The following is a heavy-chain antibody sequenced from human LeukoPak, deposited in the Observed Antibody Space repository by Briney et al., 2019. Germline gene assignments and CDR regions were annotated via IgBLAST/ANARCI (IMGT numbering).Heavy chain of an antibody. CDR1: GGTFSSYA. D-gene: IGHD2-15*01. CDR3: ARLSGGSSYHPFNNGMDV. V-gene: IGHV1-69*13. Sequence: GASVKVSCKASGGTFSSYAISWVRQAPGQGLEWMGGIIPIFGTANYAQKFQGRVTITADESTSTAYMELSSLRSEDTAVYYCARLSGGSSYHPFNNGMDVWGQGTTVTVSS. CDR2: IIPIFGTA. J-gene: IGHJ6*02.